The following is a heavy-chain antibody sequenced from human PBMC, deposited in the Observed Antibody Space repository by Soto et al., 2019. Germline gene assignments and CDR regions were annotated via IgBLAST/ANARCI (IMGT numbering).Heavy chain of an antibody. CDR2: ISYDGSNK. J-gene: IGHJ3*02. V-gene: IGHV3-30-3*01. D-gene: IGHD3-10*01. CDR3: ARDREGFGEFGAFDI. Sequence: GWSLRLSCAASGFSFSSSAMHWVRQAPGKGLEWVAVISYDGSNKYYADSVKGRFTISRDNSKNTLYLQMNSLRAEDTAVYYCARDREGFGEFGAFDIWGQGTMVTGSS. CDR1: GFSFSSSA.